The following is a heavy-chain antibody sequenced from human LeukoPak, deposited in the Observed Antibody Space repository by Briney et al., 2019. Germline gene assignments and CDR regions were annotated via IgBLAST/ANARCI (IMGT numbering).Heavy chain of an antibody. CDR2: IWYDGSNK. J-gene: IGHJ3*02. Sequence: PGRSLRLSCAASGFTFSSYGMHWVRQATGKGLEWVAVIWYDGSNKYYADSVKGQFTISRDNSKNTLYLQMNSLRAEDTAVYYCARDSGPFDIWGQGTMVTVSS. CDR3: ARDSGPFDI. CDR1: GFTFSSYG. V-gene: IGHV3-33*01.